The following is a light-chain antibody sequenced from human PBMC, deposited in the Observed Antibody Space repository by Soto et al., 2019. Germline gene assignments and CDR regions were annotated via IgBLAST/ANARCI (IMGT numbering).Light chain of an antibody. CDR3: LQDNSYPRT. CDR1: QGIRTE. CDR2: GAS. V-gene: IGKV1-6*01. J-gene: IGKJ1*01. Sequence: AIQMTQSPPSLYASVGDRVTITCRASQGIRTELGWYQQKPGKAPRLLIYGASTLQGGVPSRFSGSGSGTDFTLTISSLQPEDFATYYCLQDNSYPRTFGQGTKVEIK.